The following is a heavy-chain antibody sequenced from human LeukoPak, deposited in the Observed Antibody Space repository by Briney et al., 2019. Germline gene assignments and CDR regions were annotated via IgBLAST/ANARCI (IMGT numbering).Heavy chain of an antibody. CDR3: ARELPTTVTTFFDYYYMDV. CDR1: GGSISGYY. J-gene: IGHJ6*03. CDR2: IYTSGST. V-gene: IGHV4-4*07. Sequence: SETLSLTFTVSGGSISGYYWSWLRQPPGKGLEWIGRIYTSGSTNYNPSLKSRVTMSVDTSKNQFSLKLSSVTAADTAVYYCARELPTTVTTFFDYYYMDVWGKGTTVTVSS. D-gene: IGHD4-11*01.